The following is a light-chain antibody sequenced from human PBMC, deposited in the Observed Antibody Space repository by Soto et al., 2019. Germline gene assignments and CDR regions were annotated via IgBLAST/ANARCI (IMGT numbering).Light chain of an antibody. V-gene: IGKV3-20*01. Sequence: ENVLTQSPGTLSLSPGERATLSCRASQSVSRSYVAWYQHKPGQAPRLLIYGASSRATGIPDRFSGSGSGTDFTLTISRLEPEDFAVYYCQQHAGSFGQGTKVEIK. J-gene: IGKJ1*01. CDR2: GAS. CDR3: QQHAGS. CDR1: QSVSRSY.